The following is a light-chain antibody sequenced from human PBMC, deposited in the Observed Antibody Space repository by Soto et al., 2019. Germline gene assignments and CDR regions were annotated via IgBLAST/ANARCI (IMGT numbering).Light chain of an antibody. Sequence: EIVFTQSPATLSLSPGERATLSCRASQSLSSNLAWYQQKPGQAPRLLIYGASTRATGIPARFSGSGSGTEFTLTISSLEPEDFAVYYCQQRSNWPPTFGQGTRLEIK. CDR1: QSLSSN. J-gene: IGKJ5*01. CDR3: QQRSNWPPT. V-gene: IGKV3-11*01. CDR2: GAS.